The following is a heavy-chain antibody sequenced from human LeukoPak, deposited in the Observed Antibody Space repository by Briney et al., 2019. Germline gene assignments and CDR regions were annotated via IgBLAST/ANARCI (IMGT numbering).Heavy chain of an antibody. CDR3: TRHLMDYDVSTGLHNYYMDV. J-gene: IGHJ6*02. Sequence: PGGPLRLSCVASGFTFSSYWMHWVSQEPGKGLVWVSRINGDGRNINYADSVRGRFTISRDNAKNTLFLEMNTLRDEDTAVYYCTRHLMDYDVSTGLHNYYMDVWGQLTTVTVSS. CDR2: INGDGRNI. D-gene: IGHD3-9*01. CDR1: GFTFSSYW. V-gene: IGHV3-74*01.